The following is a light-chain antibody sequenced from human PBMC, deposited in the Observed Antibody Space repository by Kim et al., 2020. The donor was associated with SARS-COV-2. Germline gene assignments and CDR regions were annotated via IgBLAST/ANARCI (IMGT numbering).Light chain of an antibody. CDR3: QQYNNWPYT. CDR2: GAS. CDR1: QSVSRN. Sequence: EIVMTQSPATLSVSPGERATLSCRASQSVSRNLAWYQQKPGQAPRLLIYGASTRATGIPARFSGSGSGTEFTLTISSLQYEDFAVYYCQQYNNWPYTCGQGTKLEI. V-gene: IGKV3-15*01. J-gene: IGKJ2*01.